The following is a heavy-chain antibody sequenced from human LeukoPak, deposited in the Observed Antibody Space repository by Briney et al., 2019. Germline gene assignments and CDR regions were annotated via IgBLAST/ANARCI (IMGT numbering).Heavy chain of an antibody. Sequence: SQTLCLTCTVSGGSISSGGYYWSWIRQLPGKGLEWIGYIYYSGTTSYNPFLRSRLTISVDTSENQFSLKLSSVTAADTAVYYCARGYTGDKSNDWGQGTLVTVSS. V-gene: IGHV4-31*03. CDR2: IYYSGTT. CDR1: GGSISSGGYY. J-gene: IGHJ4*02. D-gene: IGHD7-27*01. CDR3: ARGYTGDKSND.